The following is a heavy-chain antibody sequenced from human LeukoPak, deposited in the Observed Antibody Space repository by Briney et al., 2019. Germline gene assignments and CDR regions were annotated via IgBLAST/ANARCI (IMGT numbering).Heavy chain of an antibody. CDR1: GFTFSSYG. CDR2: IRYDGSNK. D-gene: IGHD6-19*01. V-gene: IGHV3-30*02. Sequence: PGGSLRLSCAASGFTFSSYGMHWVRQAPGKGLEWVAFIRYDGSNKYYADSVKGRFTISRDNSKNMLYLQMNSLRAEDTAVYYCAKGGAVARKGAFDIWGQGTMVTVSS. J-gene: IGHJ3*02. CDR3: AKGGAVARKGAFDI.